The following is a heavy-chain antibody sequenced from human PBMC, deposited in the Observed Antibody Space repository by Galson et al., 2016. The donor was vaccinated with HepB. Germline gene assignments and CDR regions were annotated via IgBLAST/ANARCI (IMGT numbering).Heavy chain of an antibody. D-gene: IGHD4-17*01. V-gene: IGHV3-23*01. CDR3: ASGTTMTPDYFDY. Sequence: SLRLSCAASGFTFSSYAMSWVRQAPGKGLEWVSTISGRGGSTYYADSVKGRFTISRDNSKNTLYLQMNNLRAEDTAVYYCASGTTMTPDYFDYWGQGTLVTVSS. CDR1: GFTFSSYA. J-gene: IGHJ4*02. CDR2: ISGRGGST.